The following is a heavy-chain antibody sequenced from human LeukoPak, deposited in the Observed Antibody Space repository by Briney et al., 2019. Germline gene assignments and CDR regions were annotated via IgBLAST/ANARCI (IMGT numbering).Heavy chain of an antibody. CDR2: MNPNSGNT. Sequence: ASVTVSCKASGYTFTSYDINWVRQAAGQGLEWMGWMNPNSGNTGYAQKFQGRVTITRNTSISTAYMELSSLRSEDTAVYYCARSGYSSSWLQYYFDYWGQGTLVTVSS. V-gene: IGHV1-8*03. D-gene: IGHD6-13*01. CDR1: GYTFTSYD. J-gene: IGHJ4*02. CDR3: ARSGYSSSWLQYYFDY.